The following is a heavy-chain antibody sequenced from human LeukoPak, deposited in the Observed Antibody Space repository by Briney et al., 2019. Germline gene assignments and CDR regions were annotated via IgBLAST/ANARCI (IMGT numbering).Heavy chain of an antibody. CDR2: ISYSGDNT. CDR1: GGSISSRSY. Sequence: LSLTCTVSGGSISSRSYYWGWVRQAPGKGLEWVTLISYSGDNTYYADSVKGRFTISRDNAKNSLYLQMNSLRAEDTAVYYCAELGITMIGGVWGKGTTVTISS. J-gene: IGHJ6*04. V-gene: IGHV3-30*18. CDR3: AELGITMIGGV. D-gene: IGHD3-10*02.